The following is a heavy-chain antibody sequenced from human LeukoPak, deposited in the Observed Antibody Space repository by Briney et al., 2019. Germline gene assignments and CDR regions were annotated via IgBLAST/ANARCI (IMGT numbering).Heavy chain of an antibody. V-gene: IGHV3-66*01. CDR1: GFTVSRNY. CDR2: IYSDGDT. J-gene: IGHJ4*02. D-gene: IGHD3-16*01. CDR3: ARGPWASFDY. Sequence: GGSLRLSCAASGFTVSRNYMTWVRQAPGKGLEWVSVIYSDGDTYYVDSVKGRFTISRDNSRNTLYLQMNSLRAEDTAVYYCARGPWASFDYWGQGTLVTVSS.